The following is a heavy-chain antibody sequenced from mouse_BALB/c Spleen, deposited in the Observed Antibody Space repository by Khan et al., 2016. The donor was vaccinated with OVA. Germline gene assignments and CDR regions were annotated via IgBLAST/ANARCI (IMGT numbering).Heavy chain of an antibody. J-gene: IGHJ1*01. CDR3: AREGTYLWYFDV. V-gene: IGHV14-3*02. D-gene: IGHD2-10*01. Sequence: VQLKQSGAELVKPGASVKLSCTASGFNIKDTYMHWVKQRPEQGLEWIGRIDPANGNTKYDPKFQGKATITADTSSNTAYLQLSSLTSEDTAVYYCAREGTYLWYFDVWGAETTVTVSS. CDR2: IDPANGNT. CDR1: GFNIKDTY.